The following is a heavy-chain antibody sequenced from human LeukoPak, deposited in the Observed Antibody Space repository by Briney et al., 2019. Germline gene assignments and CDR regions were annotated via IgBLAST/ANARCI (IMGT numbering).Heavy chain of an antibody. V-gene: IGHV3-53*01. CDR2: IYSDGST. J-gene: IGHJ4*02. D-gene: IGHD6-13*01. Sequence: GGSLRLSCTASGFTVSSNYMSWVRQAPGKGPEWVSVIYSDGSTYYADSVKGRFTISRDTSKNTLYLQMNSLRTEDTAVYYCARDLAAGGTYPHYWGQGTLVSVSS. CDR3: ARDLAAGGTYPHY. CDR1: GFTVSSNY.